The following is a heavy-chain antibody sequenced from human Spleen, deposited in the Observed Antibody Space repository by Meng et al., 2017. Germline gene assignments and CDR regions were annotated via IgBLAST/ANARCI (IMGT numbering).Heavy chain of an antibody. CDR3: ARGAGGTVTT. Sequence: QLQLQESGSGLVKPSQPLSVTCAFSGGSISSGGYSWSWIRQPPGKGLEWIGYIYHSGSTAYNPSLMSRVTISVDRSKNQFSLKLTSVTAADTAVYYCARGAGGTVTTWGQGTLVTVSS. D-gene: IGHD4-17*01. CDR1: GGSISSGGYS. CDR2: IYHSGST. J-gene: IGHJ4*02. V-gene: IGHV4-30-2*01.